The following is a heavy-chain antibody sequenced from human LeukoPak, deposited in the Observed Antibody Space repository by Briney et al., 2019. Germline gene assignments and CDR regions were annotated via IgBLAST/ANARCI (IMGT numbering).Heavy chain of an antibody. Sequence: SETLSLTCAVYGGSFSGYYWSWIRQPPGKGLEWIGEINHSGSTNYNPSLKSRVTISVDTSKNQSSLKLSSVTAADTAVYYCTVVVVAATWTLIDYWGQGTLVTVSS. J-gene: IGHJ4*02. CDR1: GGSFSGYY. D-gene: IGHD2-15*01. CDR3: TVVVVAATWTLIDY. CDR2: INHSGST. V-gene: IGHV4-34*01.